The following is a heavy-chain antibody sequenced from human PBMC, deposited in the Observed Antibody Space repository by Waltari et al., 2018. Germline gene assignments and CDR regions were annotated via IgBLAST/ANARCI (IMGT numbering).Heavy chain of an antibody. CDR1: GYFINSGYY. V-gene: IGHV4-38-2*01. CDR2: IYHAGDT. Sequence: QVQLQESGPGLVKPSETLSLTCDVSGYFINSGYYWAWLRQSPGKGREWIATIYHAGDTFYNPSLKSRVTISMDTSKNQFSLKLNSVTAADTAVYFCSRQVLGYCTSAACRRLESWGQGTLVTVSS. D-gene: IGHD2-2*03. CDR3: SRQVLGYCTSAACRRLES. J-gene: IGHJ4*02.